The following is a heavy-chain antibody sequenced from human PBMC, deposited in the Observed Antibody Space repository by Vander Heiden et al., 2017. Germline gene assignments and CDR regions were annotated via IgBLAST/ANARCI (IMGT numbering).Heavy chain of an antibody. CDR3: ARDQGGMGPSYYYYGMDV. CDR1: GFTFSSYA. J-gene: IGHJ6*02. V-gene: IGHV3-30-3*01. Sequence: QVQLVESGGGVVQPGRSLRLSCAASGFTFSSYAMHWVRQAPGKGLEWVAVISYDGSNKYYADSVKGRVTISRDNSKNTLYRQMNSLRAEETAVYYCARDQGGMGPSYYYYGMDVWGQGTTVTVSS. D-gene: IGHD1-26*01. CDR2: ISYDGSNK.